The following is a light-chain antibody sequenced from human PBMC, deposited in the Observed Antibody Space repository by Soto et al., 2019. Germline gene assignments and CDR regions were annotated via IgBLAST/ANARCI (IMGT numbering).Light chain of an antibody. V-gene: IGLV2-14*03. Sequence: ALTQPASVSGSPEQSITISCTGTSSDVGGYNSVSWYQHHPGKAPKLMIYDVSNRSSGVSSRFSGSKSDNTASLTISGLQAEDEADYYCKSYTSRSTYVFGTGTKVTVL. CDR1: SSDVGGYNS. CDR3: KSYTSRSTYV. CDR2: DVS. J-gene: IGLJ1*01.